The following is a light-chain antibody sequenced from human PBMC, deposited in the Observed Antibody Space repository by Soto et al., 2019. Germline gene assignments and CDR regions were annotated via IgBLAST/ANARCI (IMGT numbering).Light chain of an antibody. CDR2: EVS. Sequence: QSVLTQPASVSGSPGQSITISCTGTSSDVGTYNYVSWYQQLPGKAPKLIIFEVSNRPSGVSNRFSASKSGNTASLTISGLQADDEANYYCSSYTSSSSLVVFGGGTKLTVL. CDR1: SSDVGTYNY. CDR3: SSYTSSSSLVV. V-gene: IGLV2-14*01. J-gene: IGLJ2*01.